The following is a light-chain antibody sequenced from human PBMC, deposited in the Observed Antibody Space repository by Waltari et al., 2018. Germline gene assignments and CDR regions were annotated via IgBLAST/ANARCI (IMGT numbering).Light chain of an antibody. V-gene: IGKV1-33*01. CDR3: QQYDNLLRT. J-gene: IGKJ3*01. Sequence: DIQMTQSPSSLSASVGDRVTITCQASQEISNYLNWYQQKPGKAPKLLIYEASNLETGVPSRFSGSGSGTDFTFTISSLQPEDIATYYCQQYDNLLRTFGPGTKVDIK. CDR2: EAS. CDR1: QEISNY.